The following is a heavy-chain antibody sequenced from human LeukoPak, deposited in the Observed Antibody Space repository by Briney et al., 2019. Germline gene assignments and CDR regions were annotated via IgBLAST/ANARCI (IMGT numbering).Heavy chain of an antibody. D-gene: IGHD6-19*01. V-gene: IGHV3-30-3*01. CDR3: AKDQQWLVRGRGATNWFDP. CDR1: GFTFSSYA. Sequence: PGRSLRLSCAASGFTFSSYAMPWVRQAPGKGLEWVAVISYDGSNKYYADSVKGRFTISRDNSKNTLYLQMNSLRAEDTAVYYCAKDQQWLVRGRGATNWFDPWGQGTLVTVSS. CDR2: ISYDGSNK. J-gene: IGHJ5*02.